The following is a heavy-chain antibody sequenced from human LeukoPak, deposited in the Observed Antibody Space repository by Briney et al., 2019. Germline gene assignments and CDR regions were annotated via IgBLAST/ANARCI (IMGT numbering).Heavy chain of an antibody. Sequence: PSETLSLTCTVAGGSISTYYGSWIRQSPGKGLEWIGYVDYSGSTHYNPSLKSRVTISVDTSKNHFSLKLSSVTAADTAVYYCARVGSYSFDIWGQGTMVTVSS. CDR1: GGSISTYY. CDR2: VDYSGST. CDR3: ARVGSYSFDI. V-gene: IGHV4-59*01. D-gene: IGHD1-26*01. J-gene: IGHJ3*02.